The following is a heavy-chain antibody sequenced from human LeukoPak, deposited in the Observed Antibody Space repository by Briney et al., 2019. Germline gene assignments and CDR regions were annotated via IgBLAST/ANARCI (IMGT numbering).Heavy chain of an antibody. V-gene: IGHV3-7*05. J-gene: IGHJ4*02. CDR1: RFTFTSYA. CDR2: MDQDGNKK. CDR3: ARSPTSLTVFDF. Sequence: GGSLRLSCAASRFTFTSYAMSWVRQAPGKGLEWVAKMDQDGNKKDYVDSVKGRFTASRDNAKNSLYLQMDSLRAEDTAVYYCARSPTSLTVFDFRGQGTLVTVSS.